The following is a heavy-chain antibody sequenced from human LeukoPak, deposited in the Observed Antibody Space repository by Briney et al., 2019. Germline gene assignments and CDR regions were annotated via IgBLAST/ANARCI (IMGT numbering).Heavy chain of an antibody. J-gene: IGHJ4*02. Sequence: SETLTLTCIVTGGSINSDYWIWIRQPPGKGLEWIGNVFHTGNTNYSPSLRSRVTISLDTSKNQFSLSLRSVTAADTAVYYCARATVTYDFWSGYPSYFDSWGQGTLVTVSS. CDR1: GGSINSDY. CDR3: ARATVTYDFWSGYPSYFDS. V-gene: IGHV4-59*01. CDR2: VFHTGNT. D-gene: IGHD3-3*01.